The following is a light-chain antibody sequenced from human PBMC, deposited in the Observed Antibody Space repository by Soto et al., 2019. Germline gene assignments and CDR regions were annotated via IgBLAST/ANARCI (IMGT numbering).Light chain of an antibody. Sequence: EVVMMQSPATLSVSPGEGATLSCRARQGIGDTLAWYQRKPGQTPRLLIYDTSTRATGVPTRFSGSRSGAESTLTISSLEPEDSAVYYCQQRNIWPPVTFGQGTRLEI. J-gene: IGKJ5*01. CDR1: QGIGDT. CDR3: QQRNIWPPVT. CDR2: DTS. V-gene: IGKV3-15*01.